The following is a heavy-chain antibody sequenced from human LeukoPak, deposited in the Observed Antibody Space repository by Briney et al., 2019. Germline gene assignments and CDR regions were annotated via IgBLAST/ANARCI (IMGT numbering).Heavy chain of an antibody. J-gene: IGHJ5*02. V-gene: IGHV4-59*01. D-gene: IGHD3-10*02. Sequence: PSETLSLTCTVSGGSISSYYGNWIRQPPGKGLEWIGYIYYSGSTNYSPSLKSRVTISVDTSKNQFSLKLSSVTAADTAVYYCARGHSGRGGIDPWGQGTLVTVSS. CDR2: IYYSGST. CDR3: ARGHSGRGGIDP. CDR1: GGSISSYY.